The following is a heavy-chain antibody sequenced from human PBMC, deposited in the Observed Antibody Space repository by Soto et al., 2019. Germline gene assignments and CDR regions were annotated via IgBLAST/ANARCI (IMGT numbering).Heavy chain of an antibody. D-gene: IGHD1-26*01. J-gene: IGHJ5*01. Sequence: EVQLMESGRGLVQPGESLRLSCVVSGLSLSGYALSWVRQAPGKGLEWVSAVSGSGGSTYYADSVKGRFTISRDNSKNTLDLQMNGLRVEDTAKYFCAKDGRRVGPTLNWLDSWGQGTQVTVTS. CDR3: AKDGRRVGPTLNWLDS. CDR1: GLSLSGYA. CDR2: VSGSGGST. V-gene: IGHV3-23*01.